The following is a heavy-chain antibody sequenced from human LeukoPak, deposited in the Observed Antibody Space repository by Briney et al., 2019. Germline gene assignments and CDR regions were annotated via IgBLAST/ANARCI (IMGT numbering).Heavy chain of an antibody. CDR1: GYTFTSYG. V-gene: IGHV1-18*01. J-gene: IGHJ4*02. D-gene: IGHD6-19*01. CDR2: ISAYIGNT. CDR3: ARAASGSGWYGGDY. Sequence: ASVKVSCKASGYTFTSYGISWVRQAPGQGLEWMGWISAYIGNTNYAQKLQGRVAMTTDTSTSTAYVELRSLRSDDTAVYYCARAASGSGWYGGDYWGQGALVTVSS.